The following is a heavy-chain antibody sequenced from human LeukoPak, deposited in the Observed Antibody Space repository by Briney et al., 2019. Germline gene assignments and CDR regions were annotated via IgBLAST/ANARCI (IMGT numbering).Heavy chain of an antibody. CDR2: ISWNSGSI. CDR3: AKGGCSSTSCPPFDP. J-gene: IGHJ5*02. D-gene: IGHD2-2*01. CDR1: GFTFDDYA. Sequence: GRSLRLSCAASGFTFDDYAIHWVRQAPGKGLEWVSGISWNSGSIAYADSVKGRFTISRDNAKNSLYLQMNSLRDEDTALYYCAKGGCSSTSCPPFDPWGQGTLVTVSS. V-gene: IGHV3-9*01.